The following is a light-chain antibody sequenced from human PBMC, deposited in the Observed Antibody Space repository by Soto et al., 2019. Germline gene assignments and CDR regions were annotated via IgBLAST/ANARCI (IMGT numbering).Light chain of an antibody. CDR3: YSYAGSSTLYV. V-gene: IGLV2-23*02. J-gene: IGLJ1*01. CDR2: EVS. Sequence: QSVLTQPASVSGSPGQSITISCTGTRSDVGSYNLVSWYQQHPGKAPKLMIYEVSKRPSGVSNPFSGSKSDNTASLTISGLLAEDEADYYCYSYAGSSTLYVFGTGTKVTV. CDR1: RSDVGSYNL.